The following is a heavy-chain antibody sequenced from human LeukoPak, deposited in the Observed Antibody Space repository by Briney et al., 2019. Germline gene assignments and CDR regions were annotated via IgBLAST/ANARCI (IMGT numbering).Heavy chain of an antibody. D-gene: IGHD5-12*01. J-gene: IGHJ4*02. CDR3: ARESGYDPGLDY. CDR1: GFTFSSYE. V-gene: IGHV3-48*03. Sequence: GGSLRLSCAASGFTFSSYEMNWVRQAPGKGLGWVSYISSSGSTIYYADSVKGRFTISRDNDTNSLYLQMNSLRAEDTAVYYCARESGYDPGLDYWGQGTLVTVSS. CDR2: ISSSGSTI.